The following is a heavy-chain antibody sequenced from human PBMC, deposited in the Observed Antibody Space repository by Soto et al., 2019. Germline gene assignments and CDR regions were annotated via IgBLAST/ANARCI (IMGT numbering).Heavy chain of an antibody. Sequence: EVQLLESGGDLVQPGGSLRLACAASGFTFRGDAMSWVRQAPGKGLEWVSSISGSGEMTHYAESVKGRFTISRDNSKNTQDLQMESLRAEDTALYYCARSEMTYNWNDWGQGTLVTVSS. D-gene: IGHD1-1*01. CDR3: ARSEMTYNWND. CDR2: ISGSGEMT. CDR1: GFTFRGDA. V-gene: IGHV3-23*01. J-gene: IGHJ4*02.